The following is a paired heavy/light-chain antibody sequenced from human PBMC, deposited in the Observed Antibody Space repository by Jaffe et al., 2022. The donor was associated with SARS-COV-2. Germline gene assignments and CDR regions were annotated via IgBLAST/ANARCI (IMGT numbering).Heavy chain of an antibody. J-gene: IGHJ4*02. D-gene: IGHD3-10*01. V-gene: IGHV3-33*01. CDR1: NFPFSSYD. CDR3: ARAQGGLWSNDYLDF. Sequence: QVQLVESGGGVVQPGGSLRLSCAASNFPFSSYDMHWVRQAPGKGLEWVASIWSDGSQTYYEDSVEGRVTISRDNSKNTLYLQMDYLRAEDTSVYYCARAQGGLWSNDYLDFWGQGTLVTVSS. CDR2: IWSDGSQT.
Light chain of an antibody. CDR2: YAS. CDR3: HQSSSLPYT. J-gene: IGKJ2*01. CDR1: QSIGSS. V-gene: IGKV6-21*01. Sequence: EIVLTQSPDFQSVTPKEKVTITCRASQSIGSSLHWYQQKPDQSPKLLIKYASQSFSGVPSRFSGSGSGTDFTLTINSLEAEDAATYYCHQSSSLPYTFGQGTKLEIK.